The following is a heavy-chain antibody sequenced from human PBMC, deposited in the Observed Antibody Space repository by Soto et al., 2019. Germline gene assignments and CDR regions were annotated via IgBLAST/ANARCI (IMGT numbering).Heavy chain of an antibody. J-gene: IGHJ6*02. D-gene: IGHD3-9*01. CDR3: ARDTGPLRYFDWTNYYYGMDV. CDR2: IWYDGSNK. CDR1: GFTFSSYG. Sequence: GGSLRLSCAASGFTFSSYGMHWVRQAPGKGLEWVAVIWYDGSNKYYADSVKGRFTISRDNSKNTLYLQMNSLRAEDTAVYYCARDTGPLRYFDWTNYYYGMDVWGQGTTVTVSS. V-gene: IGHV3-33*01.